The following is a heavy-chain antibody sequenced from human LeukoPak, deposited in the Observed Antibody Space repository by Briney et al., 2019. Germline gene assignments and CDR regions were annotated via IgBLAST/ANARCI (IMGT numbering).Heavy chain of an antibody. V-gene: IGHV4-34*01. CDR2: INHSGST. J-gene: IGHJ4*02. Sequence: PSETLSLTCAVYGGSFSGYYWSWIRQPPGKGLERIGEINHSGSTNYNPSLKSRVTISVGTSKNQFSLKLSSVTAADTAVYYCAGYCSSTSCYRYFDYWGQGTLVTVSS. D-gene: IGHD2-2*03. CDR3: AGYCSSTSCYRYFDY. CDR1: GGSFSGYY.